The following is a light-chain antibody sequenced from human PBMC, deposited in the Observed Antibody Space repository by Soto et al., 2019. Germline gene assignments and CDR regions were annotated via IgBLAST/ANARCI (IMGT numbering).Light chain of an antibody. V-gene: IGKV1-33*01. CDR3: QQYDDIPPT. CDR2: DAS. Sequence: DIQMTQTKSSLSASVGDRVTITCRAGQYIGRYLNWYQQKPGKAPKLLIYDASNLEPGVPSRFSGRGSGTDFTFSISSLQPEDIATYYCQQYDDIPPTFGQ. J-gene: IGKJ5*01. CDR1: QYIGRY.